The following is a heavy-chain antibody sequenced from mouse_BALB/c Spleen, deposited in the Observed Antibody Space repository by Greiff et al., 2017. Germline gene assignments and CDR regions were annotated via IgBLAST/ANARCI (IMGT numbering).Heavy chain of an antibody. Sequence: EVMLVESGGGLVKPGGSLKLSCAASGFTFSSYAMSWVRQTPEKRLEWVASISSGGSTYYPDSVNGRFTISRDNARNILYLQMSSLRSEDTAMYYCARGGGYYFDYWGQGTTLTVSS. CDR2: ISSGGST. V-gene: IGHV5-6-5*01. J-gene: IGHJ2*01. CDR1: GFTFSSYA. CDR3: ARGGGYYFDY.